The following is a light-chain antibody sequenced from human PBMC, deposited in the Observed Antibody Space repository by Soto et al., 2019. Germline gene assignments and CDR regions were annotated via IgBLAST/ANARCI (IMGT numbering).Light chain of an antibody. CDR3: QQYGSSPPNT. Sequence: DIVLTQSPGPLSLSPGERATLSCMSSQSVSSSYLAWYQQKPGQAPRLLIYGASSRATGIPDRFSGSGSGTDFTLTISRLEPEDFAVYYCQQYGSSPPNTFGQGTRLEIK. V-gene: IGKV3-20*01. J-gene: IGKJ5*01. CDR1: QSVSSSY. CDR2: GAS.